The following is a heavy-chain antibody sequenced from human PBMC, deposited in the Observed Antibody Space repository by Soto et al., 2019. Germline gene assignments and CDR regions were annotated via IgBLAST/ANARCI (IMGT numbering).Heavy chain of an antibody. CDR2: IHYSGST. CDR1: GGSISSHY. D-gene: IGHD6-19*01. Sequence: QVQLQESGPGLVKPSETLSLTCTVSGGSISSHYWSWIRQPPGKGLEWMGYIHYSGSTNYNPSLKSRVTLSVDTSNNQSSLKLTSVTAADTAVYYCAGGGWYNDYWGQGTLVTVSS. J-gene: IGHJ4*02. CDR3: AGGGWYNDY. V-gene: IGHV4-59*11.